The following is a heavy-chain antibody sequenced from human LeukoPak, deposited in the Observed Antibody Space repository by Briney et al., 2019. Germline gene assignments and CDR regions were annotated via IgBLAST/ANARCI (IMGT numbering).Heavy chain of an antibody. Sequence: GGSLRLSCSASGFAFSSHDMHRVRQLAGEGLEWVSTIGVAGDTYYPGSAEGRFTISRENGKNSLYLQMNSLRAGDTALYYCLRSLCGNGICHHAFDMWGQGTMVTVSS. CDR2: IGVAGDT. J-gene: IGHJ3*02. V-gene: IGHV3-13*01. D-gene: IGHD3-9*01. CDR3: LRSLCGNGICHHAFDM. CDR1: GFAFSSHD.